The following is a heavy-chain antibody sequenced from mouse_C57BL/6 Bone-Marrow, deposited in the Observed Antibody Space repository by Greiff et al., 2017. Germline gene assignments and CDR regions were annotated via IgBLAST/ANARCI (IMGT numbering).Heavy chain of an antibody. D-gene: IGHD1-1*01. V-gene: IGHV1-81*01. CDR1: GYTFTSYG. Sequence: VQLQQSGAELARPGASVKLSCKASGYTFTSYGISWVKQRTGQGLEWIGEIYPRRGNTYYNEKFKCKATLTADKSSSTAYMELRSLTSEDSAVYFCAICGSSYGGCFDVWGTGTTVTVSS. CDR2: IYPRRGNT. J-gene: IGHJ1*03. CDR3: AICGSSYGGCFDV.